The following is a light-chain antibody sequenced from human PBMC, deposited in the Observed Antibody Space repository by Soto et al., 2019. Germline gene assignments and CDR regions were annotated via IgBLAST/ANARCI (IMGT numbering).Light chain of an antibody. CDR3: QQYGSSPQT. J-gene: IGKJ1*01. CDR2: LGS. Sequence: DIVMTQSPLSLPVTPGEPASISCRSSQSLLHSNGYNYLDWYLQKPGQSPQLLIYLGSNRATGIPDRFTGSESGTDFTLTISSLEPEDFAVYYCQQYGSSPQTFGQGTKVDI. CDR1: QSLLHSNGYNY. V-gene: IGKV2-28*01.